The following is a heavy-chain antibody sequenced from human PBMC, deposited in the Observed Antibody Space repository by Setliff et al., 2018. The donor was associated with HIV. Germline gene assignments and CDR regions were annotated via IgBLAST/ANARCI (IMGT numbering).Heavy chain of an antibody. CDR2: IYNSGST. Sequence: SETLSLTCTVSGGSISSDYWSWIRQPPGKGLEWIGYIYNSGSTNYHPSLKSQVTISVATAKNQFSLKLNSVTTADTAVYYCARSRTSSGYYGVTGYGMDVWGQGTTVTVSS. CDR1: GGSISSDY. V-gene: IGHV4-59*01. D-gene: IGHD3-22*01. J-gene: IGHJ6*02. CDR3: ARSRTSSGYYGVTGYGMDV.